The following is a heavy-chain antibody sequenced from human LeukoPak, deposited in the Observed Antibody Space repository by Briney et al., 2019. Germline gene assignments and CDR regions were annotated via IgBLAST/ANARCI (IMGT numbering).Heavy chain of an antibody. D-gene: IGHD6-13*01. V-gene: IGHV4-39*01. Sequence: SETLSLTCTVSGGSISSSSYYWGWIRQPPGKGLEWIGSIYYSGSTYYNPPLKSRVTISVDTSKNQFSLKLSSVTAADTAVYYCARFIAAAAGGFDYWGQGTLVTVSS. J-gene: IGHJ4*02. CDR1: GGSISSSSYY. CDR2: IYYSGST. CDR3: ARFIAAAAGGFDY.